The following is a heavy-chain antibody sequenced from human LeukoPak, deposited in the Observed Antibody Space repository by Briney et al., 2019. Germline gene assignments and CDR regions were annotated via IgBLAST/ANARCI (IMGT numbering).Heavy chain of an antibody. J-gene: IGHJ5*02. CDR3: ARATHYYL. CDR2: ISSDGSST. Sequence: QPGGSLRLSCAASGFTFSSYWMHWVRQAPGKGLVWVSRISSDGSSTSYVDSVKGRFTISRDNAKNTLYLQMNSLRAEGTAVYYCARATHYYLWGQGTLVTVSS. V-gene: IGHV3-74*01. D-gene: IGHD3-10*01. CDR1: GFTFSSYW.